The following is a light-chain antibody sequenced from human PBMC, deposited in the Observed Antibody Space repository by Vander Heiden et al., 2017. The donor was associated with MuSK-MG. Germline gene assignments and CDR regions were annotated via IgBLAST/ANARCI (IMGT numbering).Light chain of an antibody. J-gene: IGKJ1*01. CDR2: AAS. CDR3: QQDYNWSPT. V-gene: IGKV3-15*01. Sequence: EIVLTQSPATLSVSPGERATLSCRAGQNLDTNLAWYQQKPGQPPRLLIYAASARPPGVPGRFSGSGSGTDFTLTISSLQSEDFALYYCQQDYNWSPTFGQGTKVEIK. CDR1: QNLDTN.